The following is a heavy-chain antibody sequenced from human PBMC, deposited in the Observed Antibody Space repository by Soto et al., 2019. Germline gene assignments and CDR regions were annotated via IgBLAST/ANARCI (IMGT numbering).Heavy chain of an antibody. Sequence: LSLSCAASGFNVNSEYINWVRQTGWKGLEWVASIYSCETTYYADSVRGRFTISSDKSKNTLYFQLSSLRIEDTAVYYCTRDGRGLGRLSLFEYWGQGVLVTVSS. CDR2: IYSCETT. D-gene: IGHD2-21*02. J-gene: IGHJ4*02. CDR3: TRDGRGLGRLSLFEY. V-gene: IGHV3-53*01. CDR1: GFNVNSEY.